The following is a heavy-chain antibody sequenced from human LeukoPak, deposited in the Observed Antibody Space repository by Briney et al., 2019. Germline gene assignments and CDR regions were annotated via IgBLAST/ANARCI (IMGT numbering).Heavy chain of an antibody. D-gene: IGHD3-22*01. CDR2: IIPILGIA. V-gene: IGHV1-69*04. CDR1: GGTFSSYV. Sequence: ASVKVSCKASGGTFSSYVISWVRQAPGQGLEWMGRIIPILGIAKYAQKFQGRVTITADKSTTTAYMELSSLRSEDTAVYYCAREVGDSSGYSFDYWGQGTLVTVSS. CDR3: AREVGDSSGYSFDY. J-gene: IGHJ4*02.